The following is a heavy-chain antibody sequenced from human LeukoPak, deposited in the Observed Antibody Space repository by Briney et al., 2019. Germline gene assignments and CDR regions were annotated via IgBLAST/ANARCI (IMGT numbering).Heavy chain of an antibody. J-gene: IGHJ4*02. CDR1: GFNFNTYG. CDR3: ARDRDTAMGL. V-gene: IGHV3-30*03. CDR2: ISYDGNDK. D-gene: IGHD5-18*01. Sequence: PGGSLRLSCAASGFNFNTYGMHWVRQAPGKGLEWVAIISYDGNDKYYTDSVKGRFTISRDKSKNTLYLQMNSLRAEDTAVYYCARDRDTAMGLWGQGTLVTVSS.